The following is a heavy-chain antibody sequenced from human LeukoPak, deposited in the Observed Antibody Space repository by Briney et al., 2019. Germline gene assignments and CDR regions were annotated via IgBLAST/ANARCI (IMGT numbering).Heavy chain of an antibody. D-gene: IGHD3-3*01. CDR3: ARHQRPITSFGVGHPYFDY. CDR1: GGSISSGSYY. CDR2: IYYSGST. Sequence: SQTLSLTCTVSGGSISSGSYYWGWIRQPPGKGLEWIGSIYYSGSTYYNPSLKSRVTISVDTSKNQFSLKLSSVTAADTAVYYCARHQRPITSFGVGHPYFDYWGQGTLVTVSS. V-gene: IGHV4-39*01. J-gene: IGHJ4*02.